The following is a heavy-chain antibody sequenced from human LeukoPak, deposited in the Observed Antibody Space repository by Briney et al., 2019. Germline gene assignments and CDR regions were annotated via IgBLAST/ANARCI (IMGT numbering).Heavy chain of an antibody. D-gene: IGHD2-15*01. CDR1: GFTFSSYA. J-gene: IGHJ4*02. CDR2: ISCSGGST. CDR3: AKVSAIVVVVAAFAY. Sequence: GGSLRLSCAASGFTFSSYAMSWVRQAPGKGLEWVSAISCSGGSTYYADSVKGRFTISRDNSKNTLYLQMNSLRATDPAVYYCAKVSAIVVVVAAFAYWGKGTLVTVSS. V-gene: IGHV3-23*01.